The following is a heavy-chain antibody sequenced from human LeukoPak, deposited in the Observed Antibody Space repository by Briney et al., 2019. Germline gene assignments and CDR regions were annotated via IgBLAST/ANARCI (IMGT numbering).Heavy chain of an antibody. D-gene: IGHD5-12*01. J-gene: IGHJ3*02. V-gene: IGHV1-46*01. CDR3: AREPLLATGFTDAFDI. Sequence: ASVKVSCKASGYTFTGYYMHWVRQAPGQGLEWMGWINPNSGSTSYAQKFQGRVTMTRDTSTSTVYMELSSLRSEDTAVYYCAREPLLATGFTDAFDIWGQGTMVTVSS. CDR2: INPNSGST. CDR1: GYTFTGYY.